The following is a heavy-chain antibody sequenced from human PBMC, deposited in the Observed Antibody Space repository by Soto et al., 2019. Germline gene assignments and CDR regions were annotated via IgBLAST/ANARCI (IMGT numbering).Heavy chain of an antibody. V-gene: IGHV1-18*01. CDR1: GYTFINYG. Sequence: QLHLVQSGAEVKKPGASVKVSCKASGYTFINYGISWVRQAPGQGLEWMGWISAYNGKTNYGQKFQGRVTMTTETSTSTAYLELRSLSSDDTAVYYCARGSGFVGNDAFDVWGQGTMVTVSS. J-gene: IGHJ3*01. CDR3: ARGSGFVGNDAFDV. CDR2: ISAYNGKT. D-gene: IGHD3-3*01.